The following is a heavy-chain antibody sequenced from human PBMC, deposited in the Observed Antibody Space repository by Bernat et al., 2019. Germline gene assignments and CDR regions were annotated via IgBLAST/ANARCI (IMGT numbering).Heavy chain of an antibody. J-gene: IGHJ4*02. Sequence: EVQLVESGGGLVQPGGSLRLSCAASGFTFSSYSMNWVRQAPGKGLEWLSYISTGGATGYYAGSVKGRFTISRDNPKNSLYLQMNSLRDEDTGVYYCARDLGGYDFLDYWGQGTLVTVSS. CDR3: ARDLGGYDFLDY. CDR2: ISTGGATG. D-gene: IGHD5-12*01. V-gene: IGHV3-48*02. CDR1: GFTFSSYS.